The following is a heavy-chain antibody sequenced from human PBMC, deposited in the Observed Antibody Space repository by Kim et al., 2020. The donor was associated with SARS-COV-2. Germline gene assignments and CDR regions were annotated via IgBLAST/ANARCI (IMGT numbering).Heavy chain of an antibody. CDR3: ATMVREGFYYYYGMDV. CDR1: GYTFTSYY. D-gene: IGHD3-10*01. J-gene: IGHJ6*02. CDR2: INPSDSST. Sequence: ASVKVSCKASGYTFTSYYMHWVRQAPGQGLEWMGIINPSDSSTSYAQKFQGRVTMTRDTSTSTVYMELSSLRSEDTAVYYCATMVREGFYYYYGMDVWGQGTTVTVSS. V-gene: IGHV1-46*01.